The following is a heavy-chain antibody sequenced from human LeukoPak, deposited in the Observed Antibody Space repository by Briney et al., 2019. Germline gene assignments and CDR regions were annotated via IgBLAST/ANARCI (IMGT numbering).Heavy chain of an antibody. CDR1: GGSIRSSTYY. Sequence: SETLSLTCTVSGGSIRSSTYYWAWIRQPPGKGLEWIGNIYYSGSTYYNPSLKSRVTISEDTSKNQFSLKLSSVTAADTAVYYCARRFSGDYGFPIHNCFDPWGQGTLVTVSS. D-gene: IGHD4/OR15-4a*01. CDR2: IYYSGST. V-gene: IGHV4-39*01. J-gene: IGHJ5*02. CDR3: ARRFSGDYGFPIHNCFDP.